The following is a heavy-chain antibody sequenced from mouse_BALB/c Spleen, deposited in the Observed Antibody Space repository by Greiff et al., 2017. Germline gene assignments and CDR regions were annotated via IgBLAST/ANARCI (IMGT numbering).Heavy chain of an antibody. Sequence: VQLKESGAELVKPGASVKLSCTASGFNIKDTYMHWVKQRPEQGLEWIGRIDPANGNTKYDPKFQGKATITADTSSNTAYLQLSSLTSEDTAVYYCARSRLKDYWGQGTTLTVSS. CDR2: IDPANGNT. D-gene: IGHD1-3*01. V-gene: IGHV14-3*02. CDR1: GFNIKDTY. CDR3: ARSRLKDY. J-gene: IGHJ2*01.